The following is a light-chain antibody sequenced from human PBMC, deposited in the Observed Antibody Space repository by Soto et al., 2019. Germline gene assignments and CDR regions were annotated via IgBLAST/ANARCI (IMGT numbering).Light chain of an antibody. V-gene: IGKV1-12*01. CDR3: QQTNSFPQT. Sequence: DIQMTQSPSSVSAPVGDRVTITCRASQGISTWLAWYQQKPGTAPKLLISAASNLQGGVPSRFSGSGSGTDFTLTISTLQPEDFATYYCQQTNSFPQTFGQGTKVDIK. J-gene: IGKJ1*01. CDR1: QGISTW. CDR2: AAS.